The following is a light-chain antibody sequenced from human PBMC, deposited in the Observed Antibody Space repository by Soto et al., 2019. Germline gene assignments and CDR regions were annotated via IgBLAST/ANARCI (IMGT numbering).Light chain of an antibody. CDR3: APWDDKFRTYV. Sequence: QSVLTQPPSASGTPGQRVTISCSGYSSTVGSNHVYWYQKFPGMAPKLLISKNNQRPSGVPDRFSGSKSGTSASLAISGLRSEDEADYYCAPWDDKFRTYVFASGRKVSVL. CDR1: SSTVGSNH. V-gene: IGLV1-47*01. J-gene: IGLJ1*01. CDR2: KNN.